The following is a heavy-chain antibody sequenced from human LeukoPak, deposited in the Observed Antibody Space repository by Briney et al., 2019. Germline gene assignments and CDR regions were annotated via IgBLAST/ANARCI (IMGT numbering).Heavy chain of an antibody. D-gene: IGHD4-23*01. CDR2: ISAYNGNT. CDR3: ARAVVTSAYYYYGMDV. Sequence: ASVTVSCTASGYTFTSYGISWVRQAPGQGLEWMGWISAYNGNTNYAQKLQGRVTMTTDTSTSTAYMELRSLRSDDTAVYYCARAVVTSAYYYYGMDVWGQGTTVTVSS. CDR1: GYTFTSYG. V-gene: IGHV1-18*01. J-gene: IGHJ6*02.